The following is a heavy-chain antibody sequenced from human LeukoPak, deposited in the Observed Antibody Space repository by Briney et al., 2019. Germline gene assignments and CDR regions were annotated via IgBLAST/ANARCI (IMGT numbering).Heavy chain of an antibody. V-gene: IGHV4-34*01. Sequence: SSETLSLTCAVYGGSFSGYYWSWIRQPPGKGLEWIGEINHSGSTNYNPSLKSRVTISVDTSKNQFSLKLSSVTAADTAVYYCARGHSGYSGYDPSYYFDYWGQGTLVTVSS. J-gene: IGHJ4*02. CDR2: INHSGST. D-gene: IGHD5-12*01. CDR1: GGSFSGYY. CDR3: ARGHSGYSGYDPSYYFDY.